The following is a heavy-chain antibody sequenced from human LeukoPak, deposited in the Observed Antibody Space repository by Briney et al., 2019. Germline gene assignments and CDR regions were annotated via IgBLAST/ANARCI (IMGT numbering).Heavy chain of an antibody. CDR1: GFTFSGYE. Sequence: GGSLRLSCAASGFTFSGYEMNWVRQAPGKGLEWVSYISSSGSTIYYADSVKGRFTISRDNAKNSLYLQMNSLRAEDTAVYYCAREGGAYDSSGYYRGYYYYYGMDVWGQGTTVTVSS. V-gene: IGHV3-48*03. CDR2: ISSSGSTI. D-gene: IGHD3-22*01. J-gene: IGHJ6*02. CDR3: AREGGAYDSSGYYRGYYYYYGMDV.